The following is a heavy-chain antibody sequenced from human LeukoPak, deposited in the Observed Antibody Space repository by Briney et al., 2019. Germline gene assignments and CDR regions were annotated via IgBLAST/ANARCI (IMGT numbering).Heavy chain of an antibody. CDR1: GGTFSSYA. CDR2: IIPIFGTA. CDR3: ARGQWEPLPGSLDV. V-gene: IGHV1-69*01. D-gene: IGHD1-26*01. J-gene: IGHJ6*04. Sequence: GSSVKVSCKASGGTFSSYAISWVRQAPGQGLEWMGGIIPIFGTANYAQKFQGRVTITADESTSTAYMELSSLRSEDTAVYYCARGQWEPLPGSLDVWGKGTTVTVSS.